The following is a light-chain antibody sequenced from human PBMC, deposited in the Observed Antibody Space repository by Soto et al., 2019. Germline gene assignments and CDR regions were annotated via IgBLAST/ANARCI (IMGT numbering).Light chain of an antibody. V-gene: IGKV1-39*01. CDR3: QQSYSTPPVYT. J-gene: IGKJ2*01. CDR1: QSISSY. CDR2: AAS. Sequence: DIQMTQSPSSLSASVGDRVTITCRASQSISSYLNWYQQKPGKAPKLLIYAASSLQSGVPSRFRGSGSGTDFTLTISSLQPEDFATYYCQQSYSTPPVYTFGQGTKLEIK.